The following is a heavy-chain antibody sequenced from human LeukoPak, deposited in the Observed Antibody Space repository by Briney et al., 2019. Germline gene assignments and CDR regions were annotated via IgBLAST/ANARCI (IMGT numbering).Heavy chain of an antibody. CDR2: ISSSSSTI. V-gene: IGHV3-48*01. CDR3: ARHPDYFDY. CDR1: GFTFSSYS. Sequence: PGGSLRLSCAASGFTFSSYSMNWVRQAPGKGLEWVSYISSSSSTIYYADSVKGRFTISRDNAKNSLYLQMNSLRAEDTAVYYCARHPDYFDYWGQGTLVTVSS. J-gene: IGHJ4*02.